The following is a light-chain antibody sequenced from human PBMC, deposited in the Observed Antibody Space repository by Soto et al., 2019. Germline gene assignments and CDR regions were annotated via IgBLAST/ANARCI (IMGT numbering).Light chain of an antibody. CDR1: SGHSSYI. J-gene: IGLJ3*02. Sequence: QSVLSQSSSASASLGSSVKLTCTLSSGHSSYIIAWHQQQPGKAPRYLMKLEGSGSDNKGSGVPDRFSGSSSGADRYLTISNLQFEDEADYYCETWDTYTRVFGGGTKLTVL. V-gene: IGLV4-60*02. CDR3: ETWDTYTRV. CDR2: LEGSGSD.